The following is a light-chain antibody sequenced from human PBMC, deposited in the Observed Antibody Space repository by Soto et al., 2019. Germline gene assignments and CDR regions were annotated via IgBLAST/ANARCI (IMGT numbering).Light chain of an antibody. CDR3: QQYTTSPFT. Sequence: EIVLTQSPGTLSLSPGERATLYRRASQSVGSNYLAWYQQKPGQAPRVLIYGASSRATGIPDRFSGSGSGADFTLTISRQEPEDFAVYYCQQYTTSPFTFGPGTKVDIK. J-gene: IGKJ3*01. CDR2: GAS. V-gene: IGKV3-20*01. CDR1: QSVGSNY.